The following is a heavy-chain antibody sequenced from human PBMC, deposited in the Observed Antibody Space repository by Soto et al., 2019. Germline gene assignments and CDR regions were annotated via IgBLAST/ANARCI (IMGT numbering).Heavy chain of an antibody. D-gene: IGHD1-26*01. J-gene: IGHJ5*02. CDR3: ARGGGSSGPRGSYWFDP. V-gene: IGHV4-34*01. CDR2: INHSGST. Sequence: SETLSLTCAVYGGSFSGYYWSWIRQPPGKGLEWIGEINHSGSTNYNPSLKSRVTISVDTSKNQFSLKLSSVTAADTAVYYCARGGGSSGPRGSYWFDPGGQGTLVTVSS. CDR1: GGSFSGYY.